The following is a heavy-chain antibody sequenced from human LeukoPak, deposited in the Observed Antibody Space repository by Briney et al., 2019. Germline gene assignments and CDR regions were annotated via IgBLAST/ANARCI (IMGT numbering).Heavy chain of an antibody. CDR3: ASTVYGGYNVYYFNY. V-gene: IGHV4-39*07. CDR1: GGSISSNNYF. J-gene: IGHJ4*02. Sequence: SETLSLTCTVSGGSISSNNYFWGWIRQPPGKGLEWIGSIFYTGTTYYNPSLKSPVTMSVDTSKNQFSLKLSSVIAADTAVYFCASTVYGGYNVYYFNYWGQGTLVTISS. CDR2: IFYTGTT. D-gene: IGHD4-17*01.